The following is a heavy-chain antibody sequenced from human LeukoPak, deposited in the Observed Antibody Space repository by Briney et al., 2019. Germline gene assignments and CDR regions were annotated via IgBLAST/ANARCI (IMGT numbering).Heavy chain of an antibody. J-gene: IGHJ4*02. D-gene: IGHD3-22*01. CDR3: ARTPHYYDSRTLFDY. CDR1: GGSFSGYY. CDR2: IYYSGST. V-gene: IGHV4-59*01. Sequence: SETLSLTCAVYGGSFSGYYWSWIRQPPWKGLEWIGYIYYSGSTNYNPSPKSRVTISVDTSKNQFSLKLSSVTAADTAVYYCARTPHYYDSRTLFDYWGQGTLVTVSS.